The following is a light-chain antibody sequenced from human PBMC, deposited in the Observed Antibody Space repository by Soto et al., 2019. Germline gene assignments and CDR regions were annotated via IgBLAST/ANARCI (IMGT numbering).Light chain of an antibody. CDR1: QGISNY. CDR2: AAS. Sequence: QSPSSLSASVGDRVTITCRASQGISNYLAWYQQKPDKVPKLLIYAASILHSGVPSRFSGSGSGTDFTLTISSLQPEDVATYYCQKYNSAPPTFGQGTRLEIK. J-gene: IGKJ5*01. CDR3: QKYNSAPPT. V-gene: IGKV1-27*01.